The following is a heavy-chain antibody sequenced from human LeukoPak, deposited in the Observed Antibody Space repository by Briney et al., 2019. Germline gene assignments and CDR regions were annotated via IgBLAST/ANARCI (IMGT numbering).Heavy chain of an antibody. CDR3: ARDQGYYDSSGYYGY. CDR2: IYTSGST. CDR1: GGSISSGSYY. J-gene: IGHJ4*02. D-gene: IGHD3-22*01. V-gene: IGHV4-61*02. Sequence: SQTLSLTCTVSGGSISSGSYYWSWIRQPAGKGLEWIGRIYTSGSTNYNPSLKSRVTISVDTSKNQFSLKLSSVTGADTAVYYCARDQGYYDSSGYYGYWGQGTLVTVSS.